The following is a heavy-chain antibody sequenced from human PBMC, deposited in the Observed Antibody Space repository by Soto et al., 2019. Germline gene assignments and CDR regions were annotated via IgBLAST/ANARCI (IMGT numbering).Heavy chain of an antibody. D-gene: IGHD6-19*01. Sequence: SETLSLTCTVSGGSISSYYWSWIRQPPGKGLEWIGYIYYSGSTNYNPSLKSRVTISVDTSKNQFSLKLSSVTAADTAVYYCAREVAVAGSFYYFDYWGQGTLVTVS. J-gene: IGHJ4*02. CDR2: IYYSGST. CDR1: GGSISSYY. V-gene: IGHV4-59*01. CDR3: AREVAVAGSFYYFDY.